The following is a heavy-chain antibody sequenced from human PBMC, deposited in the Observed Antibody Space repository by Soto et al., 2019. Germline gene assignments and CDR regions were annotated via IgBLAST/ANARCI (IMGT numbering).Heavy chain of an antibody. Sequence: EVPLVESGGGLVKPGGSLRLSCAASGFTFTEAWMNWVRQAPGKGLEWVGRIRFNAYGGGTDFPAPVKGRFTISRDDSENTLYLQMNSLKIEDTGVYYCTTDHHGAYDTWGQGTLVTVSS. CDR3: TTDHHGAYDT. D-gene: IGHD5-12*01. J-gene: IGHJ5*02. CDR1: GFTFTEAW. CDR2: IRFNAYGGGT. V-gene: IGHV3-15*07.